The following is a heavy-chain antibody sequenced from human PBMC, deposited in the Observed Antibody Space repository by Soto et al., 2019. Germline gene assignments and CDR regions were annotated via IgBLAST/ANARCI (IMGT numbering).Heavy chain of an antibody. Sequence: GGSLRLSCAASGFTFSSYSMNWVRQAPGKGLEWVSYISSSSSIIYYADSVKGRFTISRDNAKNSLYLQMNSLRAEDTAVYYRARKFYYDSSGHYYYYWGQGTLVTVSS. J-gene: IGHJ4*02. CDR3: ARKFYYDSSGHYYYY. CDR2: ISSSSSII. D-gene: IGHD3-22*01. CDR1: GFTFSSYS. V-gene: IGHV3-48*01.